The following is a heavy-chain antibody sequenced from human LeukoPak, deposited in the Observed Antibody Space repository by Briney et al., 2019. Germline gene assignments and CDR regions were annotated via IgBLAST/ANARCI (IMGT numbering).Heavy chain of an antibody. V-gene: IGHV5-51*01. Sequence: GESLKISCKGSGFSFTNHWIAWVRQTPGKGLECMGIIYPADSDTRYSPSFQGQVTISADKSLTTAYLQWSSLKASDTAMYYCARPHYYDPSGYYYGTGDAFDIWGQGTMVTVSS. J-gene: IGHJ3*02. CDR1: GFSFTNHW. CDR3: ARPHYYDPSGYYYGTGDAFDI. D-gene: IGHD3-22*01. CDR2: IYPADSDT.